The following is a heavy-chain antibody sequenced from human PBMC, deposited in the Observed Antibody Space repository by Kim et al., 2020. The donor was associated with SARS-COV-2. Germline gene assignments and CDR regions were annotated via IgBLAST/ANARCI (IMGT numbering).Heavy chain of an antibody. CDR3: AKATTGHYYYMDV. J-gene: IGHJ6*03. D-gene: IGHD4-17*01. V-gene: IGHV4-4*09. Sequence: YNSSLQSRVAISVDTSKNQFSLKLSSVTAADTAVYYCAKATTGHYYYMDVWGKGTTVTVSS.